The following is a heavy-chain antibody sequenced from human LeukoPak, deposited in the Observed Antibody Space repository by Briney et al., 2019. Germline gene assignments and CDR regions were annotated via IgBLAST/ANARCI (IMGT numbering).Heavy chain of an antibody. CDR3: AKDRSGYYDFWSGSHLFDY. D-gene: IGHD3-3*01. V-gene: IGHV3-30*04. J-gene: IGHJ4*02. Sequence: PGGSLRLSCAASGFTFSSYAMHWVRQAPGKGLEWVAVISYDGSNKYYADSVKGRFTISRDNSKNTLYLQMNSLRAEDTAVYYCAKDRSGYYDFWSGSHLFDYWGQGTLVTVSS. CDR2: ISYDGSNK. CDR1: GFTFSSYA.